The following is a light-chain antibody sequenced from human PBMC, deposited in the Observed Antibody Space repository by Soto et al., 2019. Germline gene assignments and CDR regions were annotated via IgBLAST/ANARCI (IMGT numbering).Light chain of an antibody. V-gene: IGLV8-61*01. J-gene: IGLJ3*02. CDR1: TGSVSTNYN. Sequence: QTVVTQEPSFSVSPGGTVTLTCGLSTGSVSTNYNPSWYQQAPGQALRSLIYRTNIRSSGVPDRYSGSILGNKAALTITGAQADDESDFYCELYMGSGIRVFGGGTKLTVL. CDR2: RTN. CDR3: ELYMGSGIRV.